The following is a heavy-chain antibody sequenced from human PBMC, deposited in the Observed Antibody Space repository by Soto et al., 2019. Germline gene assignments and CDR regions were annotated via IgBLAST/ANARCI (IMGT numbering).Heavy chain of an antibody. CDR2: IYYSGST. CDR3: ARRYGGNFDY. Sequence: SETLSLTCTVSGGSISSYYWSWIRQPPGKGLEWIGYIYYSGSTNYNPSLKSRVTISVDTSKNQFSLKVSSVTAAETAVYYCARRYGGNFDYWGQGTLVTVSS. D-gene: IGHD1-26*01. CDR1: GGSISSYY. V-gene: IGHV4-59*01. J-gene: IGHJ4*02.